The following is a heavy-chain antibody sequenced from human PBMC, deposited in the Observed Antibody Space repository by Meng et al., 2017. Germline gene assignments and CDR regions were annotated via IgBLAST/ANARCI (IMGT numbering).Heavy chain of an antibody. CDR3: ARDPKGAAAGTRSLRHDRQIRTYYYYGMDV. V-gene: IGHV4-4*02. CDR2: IYHSGST. J-gene: IGHJ6*02. CDR1: GGSISSSNW. Sequence: SETLSLTCAVSGGSISSSNWWSWVRQPPGKGLEWIGEIYHSGSTNYNPSLKSRVTISVDTSKNQFSLKLSSVTAADTAVYYCARDPKGAAAGTRSLRHDRQIRTYYYYGMDVWGQGTTVTVSS. D-gene: IGHD6-13*01.